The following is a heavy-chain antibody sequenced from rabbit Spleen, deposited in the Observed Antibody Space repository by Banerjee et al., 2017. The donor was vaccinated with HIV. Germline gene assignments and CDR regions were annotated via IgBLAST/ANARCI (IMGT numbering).Heavy chain of an antibody. CDR3: ARDGAGGSYFAL. CDR1: GFTLSSYY. CDR2: IDPVFGIT. V-gene: IGHV1S7*01. D-gene: IGHD8-1*01. Sequence: QLKESGGGLVQPGGSLKLSCKASGFTLSSYYMNWVRQAPGKGLECIGYIDPVFGITYYASWVNGRFSISRENAQNTVFLQMTSLTAADTATYFCARDGAGGSYFALWGPGTLVTVS. J-gene: IGHJ4*01.